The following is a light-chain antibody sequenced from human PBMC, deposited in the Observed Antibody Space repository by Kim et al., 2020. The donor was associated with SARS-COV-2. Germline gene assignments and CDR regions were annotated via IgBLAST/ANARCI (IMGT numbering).Light chain of an antibody. Sequence: EIVMTQSPATLSVFPGERATLSCRASQSVSSNLAWYQQKPGQAPRLLIYGASTRATGIPDKFSGSGSGTEFTLTISSLQSEDFAVYYCQQYSTWPPMYTFGQGTKLEI. V-gene: IGKV3D-15*01. CDR2: GAS. CDR3: QQYSTWPPMYT. J-gene: IGKJ2*01. CDR1: QSVSSN.